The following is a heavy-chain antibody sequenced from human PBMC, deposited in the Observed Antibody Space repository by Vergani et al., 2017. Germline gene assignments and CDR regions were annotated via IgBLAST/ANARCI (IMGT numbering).Heavy chain of an antibody. J-gene: IGHJ4*02. CDR2: IYYSGST. CDR3: ARVGTSSTRDYFDY. Sequence: QVQLQESGPGLVKPSQTLSLTCTVSGGSISSGGYYWSWIRQHPGKGLEWIGYIYYSGSTYYNPSLRSRVTISVDTSKNQFSLKLSSVTAADTAVYYCARVGTSSTRDYFDYWGQGTLVTVSS. CDR1: GGSISSGGYY. D-gene: IGHD2-2*01. V-gene: IGHV4-31*03.